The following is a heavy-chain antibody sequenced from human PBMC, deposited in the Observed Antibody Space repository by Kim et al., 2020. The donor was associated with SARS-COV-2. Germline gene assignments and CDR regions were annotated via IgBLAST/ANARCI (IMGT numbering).Heavy chain of an antibody. J-gene: IGHJ4*02. V-gene: IGHV1-69*13. Sequence: SVKVSCKASGGTFSSYAISWVRQAPGQGLEWMGGIIPIFGTANYAQKFQGRVTITADESTSTAYMELSSLRSEDTAVYYCARDLLRNYYDSSGYFDYWGQGTLVTVSS. CDR3: ARDLLRNYYDSSGYFDY. CDR1: GGTFSSYA. CDR2: IIPIFGTA. D-gene: IGHD3-22*01.